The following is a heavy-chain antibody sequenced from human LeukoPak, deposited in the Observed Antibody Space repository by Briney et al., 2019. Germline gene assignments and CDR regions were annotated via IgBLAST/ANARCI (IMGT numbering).Heavy chain of an antibody. CDR2: ISGSGGST. Sequence: GGSLRLSCAASGFTVSSNYMSWVRQAPGKGLEWVSAISGSGGSTYYADSVKGRFTISRDNSKNTLYLQMNSLRAEDTAVYYCAKRYCSSTSCSSYWYFDLWGRGTLVTVSS. CDR3: AKRYCSSTSCSSYWYFDL. D-gene: IGHD2-2*01. V-gene: IGHV3-23*01. CDR1: GFTVSSNY. J-gene: IGHJ2*01.